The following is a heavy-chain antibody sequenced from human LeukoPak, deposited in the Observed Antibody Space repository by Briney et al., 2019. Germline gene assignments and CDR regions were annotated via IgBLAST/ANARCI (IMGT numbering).Heavy chain of an antibody. D-gene: IGHD6-19*01. J-gene: IGHJ5*02. CDR2: IRYDGSNK. CDR1: GFTFSSYG. Sequence: GGSLRLSCAASGFTFSSYGMRWVRQAPGKGLEWVAFIRYDGSNKYYADSVKGRFTISRDNSKNTLYLQMNSPRAEDTAVYYCAKDRFVKGSGWYNWFDPWGQGTLVTVSS. CDR3: AKDRFVKGSGWYNWFDP. V-gene: IGHV3-30*02.